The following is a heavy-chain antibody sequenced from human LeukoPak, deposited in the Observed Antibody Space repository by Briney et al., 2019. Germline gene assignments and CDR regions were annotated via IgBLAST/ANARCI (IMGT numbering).Heavy chain of an antibody. CDR2: IFSGGSM. Sequence: GGSLRLSCAAPGFTFDDYAMHWVRQAPGKGLEWVSVIFSGGSMFYADPVRGRFSISRDNSENTVYLQMNSLRADDTAVYYCARGTPRGYFDSWGQGTLVTVSS. D-gene: IGHD2-15*01. J-gene: IGHJ4*02. V-gene: IGHV3-66*01. CDR3: ARGTPRGYFDS. CDR1: GFTFDDYA.